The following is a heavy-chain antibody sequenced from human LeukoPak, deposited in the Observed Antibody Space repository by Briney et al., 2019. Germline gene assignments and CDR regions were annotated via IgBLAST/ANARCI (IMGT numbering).Heavy chain of an antibody. CDR2: IKSKTDGGKT. D-gene: IGHD6-19*01. CDR3: TREQWLAYYIDN. Sequence: GGSLRLSCAASGFTFSNAWMSWVRQAPGKGLEWVGRIKSKTDGGKTDYVAPVKGRFTISRDDAKTALYLQMNSLKTEDTAVYYCTREQWLAYYIDNWGQGTLVTVSS. CDR1: GFTFSNAW. J-gene: IGHJ4*02. V-gene: IGHV3-15*01.